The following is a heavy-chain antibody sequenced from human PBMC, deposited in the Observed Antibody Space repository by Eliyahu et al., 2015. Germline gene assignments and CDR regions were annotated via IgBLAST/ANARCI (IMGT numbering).Heavy chain of an antibody. J-gene: IGHJ3*02. Sequence: EVQLEQSGAXVKKPGESXKISXKGSGXXFSXNXIGWVRQMPGKGLDWMGIIYPGDSDTRYSPSFQGQVTISADKSISTAYLQWSSLRASDTAIYYCARLRAVTDTLDAFDIWGQGTMVTVSS. D-gene: IGHD6-19*01. V-gene: IGHV5-51*01. CDR1: GXXFSXNX. CDR3: ARLRAVTDTLDAFDI. CDR2: IYPGDSDT.